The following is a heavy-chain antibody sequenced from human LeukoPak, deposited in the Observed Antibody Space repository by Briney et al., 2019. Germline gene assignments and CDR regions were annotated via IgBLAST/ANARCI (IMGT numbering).Heavy chain of an antibody. D-gene: IGHD6-19*01. V-gene: IGHV3-11*01. CDR2: ISGSGSTI. J-gene: IGHJ4*02. CDR1: GFTFSDYY. Sequence: PGGSLRLSCAASGFTFSDYYMNWIRQAPGKGLEWVSYISGSGSTIYYADSVKGRFTISRDNAKNSLYLQMNSLRAEDPAVYYCARDLKAVAGTGDWGQGTLVTVSS. CDR3: ARDLKAVAGTGD.